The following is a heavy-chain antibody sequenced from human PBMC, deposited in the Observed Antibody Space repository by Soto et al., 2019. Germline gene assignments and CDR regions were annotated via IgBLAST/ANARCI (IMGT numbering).Heavy chain of an antibody. CDR2: ISSSSSTI. CDR3: ARVHSSSSEVFDY. Sequence: PGGSLRLSCAASGFTFSSYSMNWVRQAPGKGLEWVSYISSSSSTIYYADSVKGRFTISRDNAKNSLYLQMNSLRSEDTAVYYCARVHSSSSEVFDYWGQGTLVTVSS. CDR1: GFTFSSYS. D-gene: IGHD6-6*01. V-gene: IGHV3-48*01. J-gene: IGHJ4*02.